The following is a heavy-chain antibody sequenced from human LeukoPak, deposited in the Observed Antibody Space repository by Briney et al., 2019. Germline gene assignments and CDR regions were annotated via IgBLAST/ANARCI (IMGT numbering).Heavy chain of an antibody. V-gene: IGHV1-69*06. Sequence: SVKVSCKASGGTFSGYAISWVRQAPGQGLEWMGGIIPIFGTANYAQKFQGRVTITADKSTSTAYMELRSLRSDDTAVYYCARPAGSYYYDSSGYLDWGQGTLVTVSS. CDR3: ARPAGSYYYDSSGYLD. CDR1: GGTFSGYA. D-gene: IGHD3-22*01. CDR2: IIPIFGTA. J-gene: IGHJ4*02.